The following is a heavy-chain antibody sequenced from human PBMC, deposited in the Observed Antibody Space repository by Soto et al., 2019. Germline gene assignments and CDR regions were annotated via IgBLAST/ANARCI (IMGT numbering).Heavy chain of an antibody. CDR2: IYHSGST. V-gene: IGHV4-4*02. Sequence: SETLSLTCAVSSGSISSSNWWSWVRQPPGKGLEWIGEIYHSGSTNYNPSLKSXXXXXXXXXXXXXXXXXXXXXXAAXXXXXCARGRMAGESGFDYWGQGTLVTVSS. D-gene: IGHD3-16*01. CDR3: ARGRMAGESGFDY. CDR1: SGSISSSNW. J-gene: IGHJ4*02.